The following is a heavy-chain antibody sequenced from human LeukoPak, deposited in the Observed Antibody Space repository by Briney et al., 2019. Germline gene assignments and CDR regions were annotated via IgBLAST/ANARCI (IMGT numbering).Heavy chain of an antibody. D-gene: IGHD3-3*01. V-gene: IGHV4-59*11. CDR3: ARTRYTYYDFWSGYSNDASDI. CDR2: IYYSGST. CDR1: GGSISSHY. Sequence: SETLSLTCTVSGGSISSHYWSWIRQPPGKGLEWIGYIYYSGSTNYNPSLKSRVTISVDTSKNQFSLKLSSVTAADTAVYYCARTRYTYYDFWSGYSNDASDIWGQGTMVTVSS. J-gene: IGHJ3*02.